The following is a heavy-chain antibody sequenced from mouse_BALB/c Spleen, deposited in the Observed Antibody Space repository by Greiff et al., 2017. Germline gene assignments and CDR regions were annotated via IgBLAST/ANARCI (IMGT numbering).Heavy chain of an antibody. CDR1: GYSITSGYY. D-gene: IGHD1-1*01. CDR2: ISYDGSN. CDR3: AREAYYYGSTPYYYAMDY. V-gene: IGHV3-6*02. Sequence: EVKLLESGPGLVKPSQSLSLTCSVTGYSITSGYYWNWIRQFPGNKLEWMGYISYDGSNNYNPSLKNRISITRDTSKNQFFLKLNSVTTEDTATYYCAREAYYYGSTPYYYAMDYWGQGTSVTVSS. J-gene: IGHJ4*01.